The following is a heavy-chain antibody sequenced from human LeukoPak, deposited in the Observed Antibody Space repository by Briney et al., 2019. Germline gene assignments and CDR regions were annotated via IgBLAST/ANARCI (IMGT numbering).Heavy chain of an antibody. CDR3: AKSLHYYGSGSYLLDY. V-gene: IGHV3-23*01. Sequence: GGSLRLSCAASGFTFSNYAMTWVRQAPGKGLEWVSTISSRGAGTYYADSVKGRFTISRDISKNTLYLQMNGLRVEDTALYYCAKSLHYYGSGSYLLDYWGQGTLVTVSS. D-gene: IGHD3-10*01. CDR1: GFTFSNYA. J-gene: IGHJ4*02. CDR2: ISSRGAGT.